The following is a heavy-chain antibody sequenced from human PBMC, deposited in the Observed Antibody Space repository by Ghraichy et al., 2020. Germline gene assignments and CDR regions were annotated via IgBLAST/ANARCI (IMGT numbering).Heavy chain of an antibody. J-gene: IGHJ4*02. CDR1: GGSISSSSYY. CDR3: ASDYSSSWYVYFDY. V-gene: IGHV4-39*01. D-gene: IGHD6-13*01. CDR2: IYYSGST. Sequence: SETLSLTCTVSGGSISSSSYYWGWIRQPPGKGLEWIGSIYYSGSTYYNPSLKSRVTISVDTSKNQFSLKLSSVTAADTAVYYCASDYSSSWYVYFDYWGQGTLVTVSS.